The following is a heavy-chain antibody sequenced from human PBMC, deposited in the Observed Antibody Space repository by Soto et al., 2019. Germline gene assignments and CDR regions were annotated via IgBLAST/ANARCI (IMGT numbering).Heavy chain of an antibody. V-gene: IGHV4-34*01. CDR2: INHSGST. Sequence: QVQLQQWGAGLLKPSETLSLTCAVYGGPFSDYYWGWIRQPPGKGLEWIGEINHSGSTNYNPSLKSRVTISVDTSKNQFSLTLISVTAADTAVYYCARGAPFGGRITMLRGALLDVWGQGTTVTVSS. CDR3: ARGAPFGGRITMLRGALLDV. D-gene: IGHD3-10*01. J-gene: IGHJ6*02. CDR1: GGPFSDYY.